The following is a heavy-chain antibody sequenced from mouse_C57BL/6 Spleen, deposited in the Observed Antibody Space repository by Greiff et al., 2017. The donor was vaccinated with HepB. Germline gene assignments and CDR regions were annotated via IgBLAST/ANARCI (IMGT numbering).Heavy chain of an antibody. D-gene: IGHD1-1*01. CDR1: GYTFTSYW. CDR2: IHPNSGST. Sequence: QVQLKQPGAELVKPGASVKLSCKASGYTFTSYWMHWVKQRPGQGLEWIGMIHPNSGSTNYNEKFKSKATLTVDKSSSTAYMQLSSLTSEDSAVYYCARSGYYGRGAMDYWGQGTSVTVSS. J-gene: IGHJ4*01. V-gene: IGHV1-64*01. CDR3: ARSGYYGRGAMDY.